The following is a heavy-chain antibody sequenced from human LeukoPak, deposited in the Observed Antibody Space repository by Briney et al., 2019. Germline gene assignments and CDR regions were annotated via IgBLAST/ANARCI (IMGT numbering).Heavy chain of an antibody. CDR1: GGSISSYY. Sequence: SETLSLTCTVSGGSISSYYWSWIRQPPGKGLEWIGYNYYSGSTNYNPSLKSRVTISVDTSKNQFSLKLSSVTAADTAVYYCARQGLKGAKEWLQFGYFDYWGQGTLVTVSS. CDR2: NYYSGST. CDR3: ARQGLKGAKEWLQFGYFDY. V-gene: IGHV4-59*08. J-gene: IGHJ4*02. D-gene: IGHD5-24*01.